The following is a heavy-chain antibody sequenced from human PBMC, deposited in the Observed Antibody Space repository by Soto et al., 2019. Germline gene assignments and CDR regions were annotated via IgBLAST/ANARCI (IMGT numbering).Heavy chain of an antibody. CDR1: GASITYGGYS. J-gene: IGHJ4*02. CDR2: INHLETT. CDR3: ARGGASDSFDY. D-gene: IGHD4-17*01. Sequence: QLQLHESGSGLVKPSQTLSLTCTVSGASITYGGYSWSWIRQTPGKGLEWIGYINHLETTFYNPSFESRLSLSIDRAKNQFSLNLNSMSAADRAVYFCARGGASDSFDYWGQGILVTVSS. V-gene: IGHV4-30-2*01.